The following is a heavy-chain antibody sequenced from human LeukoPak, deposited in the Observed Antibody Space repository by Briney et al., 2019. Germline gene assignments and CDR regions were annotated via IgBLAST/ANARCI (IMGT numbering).Heavy chain of an antibody. D-gene: IGHD6-19*01. V-gene: IGHV4-34*01. Sequence: SETLSLTCAVYGGSFSGYYWSWIRQPPGKGLEWIGEINHSGSTNYNPSLKSRVTISVDTSKNQFSLKLSSVTAADTAVYYCAREIRLYAADITVALPFDYWGQGTLVTVSS. CDR1: GGSFSGYY. J-gene: IGHJ4*02. CDR2: INHSGST. CDR3: AREIRLYAADITVALPFDY.